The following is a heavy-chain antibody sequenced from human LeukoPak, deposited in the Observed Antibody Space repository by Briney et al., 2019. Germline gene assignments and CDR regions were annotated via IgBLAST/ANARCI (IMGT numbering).Heavy chain of an antibody. CDR3: ARDIDAGEFDY. J-gene: IGHJ4*02. V-gene: IGHV1-18*01. Sequence: ASVKVSCKASGYTFTSCGISWGRQGPGQGLEWMGWISAYNGNTNYAQKLQGRVTMTTDTSTSTAYMELRSLRSDATAVYYCARDIDAGEFDYWGQGTLVTVSS. D-gene: IGHD7-27*01. CDR2: ISAYNGNT. CDR1: GYTFTSCG.